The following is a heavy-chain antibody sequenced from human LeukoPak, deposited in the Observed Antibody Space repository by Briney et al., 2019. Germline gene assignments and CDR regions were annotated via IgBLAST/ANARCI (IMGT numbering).Heavy chain of an antibody. V-gene: IGHV3-23*01. CDR2: ISGSGGST. D-gene: IGHD6-19*01. Sequence: ETLSLTCTVSGGSISGSSYYWGWIRQPPGKGLEWVSAISGSGGSTYYADSVKGRFTISRDNSKNTLYLQMNSLRAEDTAVYYCAKDWYSSGWYISYWGQGTLVTVSS. CDR3: AKDWYSSGWYISY. CDR1: GGSISGSSYY. J-gene: IGHJ4*02.